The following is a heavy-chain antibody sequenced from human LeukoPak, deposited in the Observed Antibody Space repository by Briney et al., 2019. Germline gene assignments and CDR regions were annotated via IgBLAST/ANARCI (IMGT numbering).Heavy chain of an antibody. J-gene: IGHJ3*02. CDR1: GFTFSDYY. D-gene: IGHD3-22*01. V-gene: IGHV3-11*04. CDR3: ARERRITMIVVVDAFDI. Sequence: VGSLRLSCAASGFTFSDYYMSWIRQAPGKGLEWVSYISSSGSTIYYADSVKGRFTISRDNAKNSLYLQMNSLRAEDTAVYYCARERRITMIVVVDAFDIWGQGTMVTVSS. CDR2: ISSSGSTI.